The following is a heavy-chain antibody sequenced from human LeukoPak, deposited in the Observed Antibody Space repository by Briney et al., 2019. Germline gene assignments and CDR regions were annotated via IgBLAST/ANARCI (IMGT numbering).Heavy chain of an antibody. Sequence: SQTLSLTCTVSGGSISSGSYYWSWIRQPAGKGLEWIGRIYTSGSTNYNPSLKSRVTISVDTSKNQFSLKLSSVTAADTAVYYCARGGQQLAFDYWGQGTLVTVSS. CDR3: ARGGQQLAFDY. D-gene: IGHD6-13*01. J-gene: IGHJ4*02. CDR1: GGSISSGSYY. V-gene: IGHV4-61*02. CDR2: IYTSGST.